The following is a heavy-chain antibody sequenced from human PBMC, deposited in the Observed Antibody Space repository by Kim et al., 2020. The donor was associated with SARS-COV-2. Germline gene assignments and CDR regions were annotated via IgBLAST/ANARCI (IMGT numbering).Heavy chain of an antibody. D-gene: IGHD6-19*01. J-gene: IGHJ4*01. V-gene: IGHV3-23*01. CDR1: GFTVNNFA. CDR2: DTGGGGRT. Sequence: GGSLRLSCGASGFTVNNFAMSWVRQAPGKGLEWVSTDTGGGGRTFYADSVKGRFTISRDNSKNTLFLQMNSVRAEDTAVYYCAKAQPLSSGWYVCKDCGQGSLVTVSS. CDR3: AKAQPLSSGWYVCKD.